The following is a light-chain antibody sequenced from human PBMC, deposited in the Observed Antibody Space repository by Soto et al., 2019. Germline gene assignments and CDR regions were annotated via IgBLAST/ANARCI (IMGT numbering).Light chain of an antibody. CDR2: NNN. CDR1: SSNIGSKT. V-gene: IGLV1-44*01. J-gene: IGLJ2*01. Sequence: QSVLTQPPSTSGTPGQRVTISCSGSSSNIGSKTVNWYQQLPGTAPKLLIYNNNQRPSGVPDRFSGSKSVTSASLAISGLQSEDEADYYCAAWDDSLNGVVFGGGTKLTVL. CDR3: AAWDDSLNGVV.